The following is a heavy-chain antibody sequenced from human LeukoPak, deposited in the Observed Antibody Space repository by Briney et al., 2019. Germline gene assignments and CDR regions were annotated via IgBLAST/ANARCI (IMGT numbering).Heavy chain of an antibody. D-gene: IGHD3-3*01. CDR3: AKIYDFWSGSVYYFDY. J-gene: IGHJ4*02. CDR2: IYSSGTT. Sequence: SETLSLTCTVSGGSISSYYWSWIRQPAGKGLEWIGRIYSSGTTNYNPSLKSRVTMSVDTSKNQFSLKLSSVTAADTAVYYCAKIYDFWSGSVYYFDYWGQGTLVTVSS. V-gene: IGHV4-4*07. CDR1: GGSISSYY.